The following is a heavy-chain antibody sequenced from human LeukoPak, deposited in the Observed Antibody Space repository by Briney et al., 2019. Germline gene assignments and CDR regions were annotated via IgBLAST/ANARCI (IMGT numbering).Heavy chain of an antibody. V-gene: IGHV1-46*01. D-gene: IGHD3-22*01. CDR3: ASYYDSSGLLGDY. Sequence: ASVKISCKASGYTFTSYYMHWVRQAPGQGLEWMGIINPSGGSPTYAQKFQGRLTMTRDTSTSTVYMELSSLRSEDTAVYYCASYYDSSGLLGDYWGQGTLVTVSS. CDR2: INPSGGSP. J-gene: IGHJ4*02. CDR1: GYTFTSYY.